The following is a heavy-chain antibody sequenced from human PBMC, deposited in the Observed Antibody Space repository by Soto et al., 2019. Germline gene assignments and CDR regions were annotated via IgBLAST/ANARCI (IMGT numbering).Heavy chain of an antibody. CDR1: GYTFTGYY. V-gene: IGHV1-2*04. J-gene: IGHJ4*02. CDR3: ARGPGGRDGYPRGYFDY. CDR2: INPNSGGT. Sequence: GASLKVSCKASGYTFTGYYMHWVRQAPGQGLEWMGWINPNSGGTNYAQKFQGWVTMTRDTSISTAYMELSRLRSDDTAVYYCARGPGGRDGYPRGYFDYWGQGTLVTVSS. D-gene: IGHD5-12*01.